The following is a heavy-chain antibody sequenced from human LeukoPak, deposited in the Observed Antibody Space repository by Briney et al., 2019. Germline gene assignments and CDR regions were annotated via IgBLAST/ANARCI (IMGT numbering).Heavy chain of an antibody. V-gene: IGHV1-69*06. CDR1: GGTFSSYA. CDR3: ASCSGPYWYFDL. CDR2: IIPIFGTA. J-gene: IGHJ2*01. D-gene: IGHD3-10*02. Sequence: ASVKVSCKASGGTFSSYAISWVRQAPGQGLEWMGGIIPIFGTANYAQKFQGRVTITADKSTSTAYMELSSLRSEDTAVYYCASCSGPYWYFDLWGRGTLVTVSS.